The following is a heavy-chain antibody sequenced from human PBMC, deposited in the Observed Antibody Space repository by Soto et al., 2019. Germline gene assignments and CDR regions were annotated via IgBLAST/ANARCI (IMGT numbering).Heavy chain of an antibody. D-gene: IGHD2-21*02. CDR2: VNSDESIT. CDR1: GFTFSNYW. V-gene: IGHV3-74*01. CDR3: VCFECGRTAVLTALEANGY. J-gene: IGHJ4*02. Sequence: GSLLRSCAASGFTFSNYWMHWVRQGPGKGLVWVARVNSDESITSYADSVKGRFTISRDNAKNTLHLQMSSLRFEDTALYYCVCFECGRTAVLTALEANGYWGQGTLVTVSS.